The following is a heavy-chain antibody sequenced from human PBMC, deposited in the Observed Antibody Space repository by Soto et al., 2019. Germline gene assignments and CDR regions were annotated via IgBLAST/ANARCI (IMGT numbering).Heavy chain of an antibody. CDR2: INPSGGST. CDR1: GYTFTSYY. V-gene: IGHV1-46*01. CDR3: ARDPKTYCSSTSCYPSGMDV. D-gene: IGHD2-2*01. Sequence: GASVKVSCKASGYTFTSYYMHWVRQAPGQGLEWMGIINPSGGSTSYAQKFQGRVTMTRDTSTSTVYMELSSLRSEDTAVYYCARDPKTYCSSTSCYPSGMDVWGQGTTVTVS. J-gene: IGHJ6*02.